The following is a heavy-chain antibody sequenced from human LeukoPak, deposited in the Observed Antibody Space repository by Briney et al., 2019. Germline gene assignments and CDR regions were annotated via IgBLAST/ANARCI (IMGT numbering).Heavy chain of an antibody. V-gene: IGHV3-33*01. Sequence: PGGSLRLSCAASGFTFSNCGMHWVRQAPGKGLEWVAIIWFDGSNKYYTDSVKGRFIASRDNSKNTLYLQMSSLRVEDTAVYYCASGETLSGAEYSQHWGRGTLVTVSS. J-gene: IGHJ1*01. CDR2: IWFDGSNK. D-gene: IGHD3-10*01. CDR3: ASGETLSGAEYSQH. CDR1: GFTFSNCG.